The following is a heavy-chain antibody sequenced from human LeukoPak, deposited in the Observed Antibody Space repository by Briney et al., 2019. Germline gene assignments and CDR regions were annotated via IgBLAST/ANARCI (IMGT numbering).Heavy chain of an antibody. V-gene: IGHV1-46*01. J-gene: IGHJ6*02. CDR3: ARDRVAAADHYYYGMDV. D-gene: IGHD6-13*01. CDR2: INPSGGST. CDR1: GYTFTSYY. Sequence: ASVKVSCKTSGYTFTSYYMRWVRQAPGQGLEWMGIINPSGGSTSYAQKFQGRVTMTRDTSTSTVYMELSSLRSEDTAVYYCARDRVAAADHYYYGMDVWGQGTTVTVSS.